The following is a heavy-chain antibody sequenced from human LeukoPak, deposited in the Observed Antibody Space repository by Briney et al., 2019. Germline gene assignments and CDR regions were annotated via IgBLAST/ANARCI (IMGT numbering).Heavy chain of an antibody. J-gene: IGHJ5*02. D-gene: IGHD6-13*01. CDR2: IYYSGST. CDR3: ARGRLVAAAGTYWFDP. Sequence: PSETLSLTCTVSGGSISSSSYYWSWIRQPPGKGLEWIGYIYYSGSTNYNPSLKSRVTISVDTSKNQFSLKLSSVTAADTAVYYCARGRLVAAAGTYWFDPWGQGTLVTVSS. CDR1: GGSISSSSYY. V-gene: IGHV4-61*01.